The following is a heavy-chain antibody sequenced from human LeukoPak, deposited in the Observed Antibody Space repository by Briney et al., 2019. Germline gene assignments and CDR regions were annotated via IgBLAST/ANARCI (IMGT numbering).Heavy chain of an antibody. V-gene: IGHV4-39*07. Sequence: PSETLSLTCTVSGGSINSSSFYWGWIRQPPGKGLEWIGSIYYSGSTYYNPSLKSRVTISIDTSKNQFSLKLSSVIAADTAVYYCARPPAYSSRTNWFDPWGQGTLVTVSS. D-gene: IGHD6-13*01. CDR3: ARPPAYSSRTNWFDP. CDR2: IYYSGST. J-gene: IGHJ5*02. CDR1: GGSINSSSFY.